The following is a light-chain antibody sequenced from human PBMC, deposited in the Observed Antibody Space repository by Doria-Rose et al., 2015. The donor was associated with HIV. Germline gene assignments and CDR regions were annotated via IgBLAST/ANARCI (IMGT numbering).Light chain of an antibody. Sequence: TQSPGTLPLSPGERATLSCRASQSFSSTYLAWYQQKPGQAPSLLIYDGSNRATGIPDRFSASGSGTDFTLTINRLEPEDFALYYCHQYGTSWTFGQGTKVEI. V-gene: IGKV3-20*01. CDR2: DGS. CDR1: QSFSSTY. CDR3: HQYGTSWT. J-gene: IGKJ1*01.